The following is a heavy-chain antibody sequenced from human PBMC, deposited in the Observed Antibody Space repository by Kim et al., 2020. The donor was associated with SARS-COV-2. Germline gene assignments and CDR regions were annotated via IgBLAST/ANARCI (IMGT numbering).Heavy chain of an antibody. D-gene: IGHD3-16*02. Sequence: TVKGRLPISRDNDKNTLYLKMSSLRAEDTAVYYCVKGGLTFGGVIVHDYWGQGTLVTVSS. J-gene: IGHJ4*02. CDR3: VKGGLTFGGVIVHDY. V-gene: IGHV3-64D*09.